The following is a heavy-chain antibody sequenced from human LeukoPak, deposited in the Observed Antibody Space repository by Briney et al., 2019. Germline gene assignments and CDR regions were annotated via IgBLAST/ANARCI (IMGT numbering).Heavy chain of an antibody. CDR2: FFSSGNT. J-gene: IGHJ4*02. CDR1: GGSFTSFY. D-gene: IGHD3-10*01. V-gene: IGHV4-4*07. CDR3: ARDSGINRHDY. Sequence: PSETLSLTCTVSGGSFTSFYWSWIRQPAGKGLEWIGRFFSSGNTNYNPSFKSRATISVDKSKNQFSLKLTSVTAADTAVYYCARDSGINRHDYWGQGTLVSVSS.